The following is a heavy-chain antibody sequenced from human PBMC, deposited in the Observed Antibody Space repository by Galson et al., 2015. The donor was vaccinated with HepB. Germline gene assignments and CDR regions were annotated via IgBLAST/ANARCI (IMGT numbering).Heavy chain of an antibody. D-gene: IGHD1-7*01. CDR2: ISYDGTDK. Sequence: SLRLSCAASGFTLGNYGLHWVRQAPGKGLEWLAIISYDGTDKKYADSVKGRFTISRDSSKNTLFLQLNSLRADDTAVYYCAREDNWNYWVYWGQGTLVTVSS. V-gene: IGHV3-30*03. CDR3: AREDNWNYWVY. CDR1: GFTLGNYG. J-gene: IGHJ4*02.